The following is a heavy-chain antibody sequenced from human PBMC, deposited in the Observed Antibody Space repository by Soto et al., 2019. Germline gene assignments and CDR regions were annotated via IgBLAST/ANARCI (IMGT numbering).Heavy chain of an antibody. CDR3: ARDGPYDSSEDAFDI. Sequence: TGGSLRLSCAASGFTFSSYSMNWVRQAPGKGLEWVSSISSGSSFIYYADSVKGRFTISRDNAKTSLYLQMNSLRAEDTAVYYCARDGPYDSSEDAFDIWGQGTRVTVSS. CDR1: GFTFSSYS. V-gene: IGHV3-21*01. D-gene: IGHD3-22*01. J-gene: IGHJ3*02. CDR2: ISSGSSFI.